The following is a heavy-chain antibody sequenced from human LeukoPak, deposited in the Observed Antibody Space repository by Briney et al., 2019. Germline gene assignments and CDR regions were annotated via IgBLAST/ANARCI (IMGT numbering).Heavy chain of an antibody. CDR1: GFTFSNYW. CDR2: INDDGSFT. Sequence: GGSLRLSCAASGFTFSNYWMHWVRQVPGKGLVWASRINDDGSFTTYADSVKGRFSISRDNAKNTLYLQMNSLRAEDTAVYYCAREILAAGKTLTYWGQGSLITVSS. V-gene: IGHV3-74*01. D-gene: IGHD6-13*01. CDR3: AREILAAGKTLTY. J-gene: IGHJ4*02.